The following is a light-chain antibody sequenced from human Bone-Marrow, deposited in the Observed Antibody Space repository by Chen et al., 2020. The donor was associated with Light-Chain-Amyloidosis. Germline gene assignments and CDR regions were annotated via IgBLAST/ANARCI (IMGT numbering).Light chain of an antibody. CDR1: HNVQAS. CDR2: AAS. Sequence: DVQMTQSPATLSASIGDRVIISCRASHNVQASMAWYQQKPGRAPTLLIYAASSFESDVPSRFSGSGSGTEFTLTINDLQSDDFATYYCQQYATSWTFGQGTKVDLK. CDR3: QQYATSWT. V-gene: IGKV1-5*03. J-gene: IGKJ1*01.